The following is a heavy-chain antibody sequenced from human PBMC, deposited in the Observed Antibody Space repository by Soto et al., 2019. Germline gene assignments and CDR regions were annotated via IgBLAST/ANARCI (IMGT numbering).Heavy chain of an antibody. Sequence: EVQLLESGGGMVEPRGSLKLSCAASGFSFGTYVMNWVRQAPGKGLEWVSGISGSGGRVYSADSVKGRFTISRDNSRNTLYLQMNNLRAEDTAIYYCAMTRLYDTGTNDYHRDALDIWGQGTQVTVSS. CDR1: GFSFGTYV. J-gene: IGHJ3*02. CDR3: AMTRLYDTGTNDYHRDALDI. D-gene: IGHD3-22*01. V-gene: IGHV3-23*01. CDR2: ISGSGGRV.